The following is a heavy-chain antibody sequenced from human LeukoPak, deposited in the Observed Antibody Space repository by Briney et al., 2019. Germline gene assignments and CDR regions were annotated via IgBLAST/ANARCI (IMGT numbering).Heavy chain of an antibody. CDR3: ARYLSSGGYYYYYMDV. CDR1: GGTFSSYA. Sequence: ASVKVSCKASGGTFSSYAISWVRQAPGQGLEWMGGIIPIFGTANYAQKFQGRDTITTDESTSTAYMELSSLRSEDTAVYYCARYLSSGGYYYYYMDVWGKGTTVTVSS. V-gene: IGHV1-69*05. CDR2: IIPIFGTA. J-gene: IGHJ6*03. D-gene: IGHD3-10*01.